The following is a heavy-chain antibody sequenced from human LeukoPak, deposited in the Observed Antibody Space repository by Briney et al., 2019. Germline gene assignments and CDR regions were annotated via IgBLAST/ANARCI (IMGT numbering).Heavy chain of an antibody. CDR3: ASADPVAGSIDY. CDR2: ISSNGGST. CDR1: GFTFSSYA. V-gene: IGHV3-64*01. Sequence: GGSLRLSCAASGFTFSSYAMHWVRQAPGKGLEYVSAISSNGGSTYYANSVKGRFTISRDNSKNTLYLQMGSLRAEDMAVYYCASADPVAGSIDYWGQGTLVTVSS. D-gene: IGHD6-19*01. J-gene: IGHJ4*02.